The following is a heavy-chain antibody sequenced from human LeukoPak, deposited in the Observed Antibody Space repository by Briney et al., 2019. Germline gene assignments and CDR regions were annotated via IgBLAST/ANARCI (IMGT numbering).Heavy chain of an antibody. CDR1: GGTFSSYA. D-gene: IGHD3-10*01. CDR2: IIPILGIA. V-gene: IGHV1-69*04. J-gene: IGHJ3*02. CDR3: ARTYYYGSGSHREAFDI. Sequence: ASVKVSCKASGGTFSSYAISWVRQAPGQGLEWMGRIIPILGIANYAQKFQGRVTITADKSTSTAYMELSSLRSEDTAVYYCARTYYYGSGSHREAFDIWGQGTMVTVSS.